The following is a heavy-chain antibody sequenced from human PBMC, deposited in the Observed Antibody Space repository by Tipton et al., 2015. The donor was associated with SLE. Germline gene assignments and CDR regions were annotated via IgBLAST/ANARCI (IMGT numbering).Heavy chain of an antibody. Sequence: SLRLSCAASGFTVSSNYMSLVRQAPGKGLEWVSVIYSGGSTYYADSVKGRFTISRDNSKNTLYLQMNSLRAEDTAVYYCARESKVTTSDYWGQGTLVTVSS. D-gene: IGHD4-17*01. J-gene: IGHJ4*02. CDR2: IYSGGST. CDR1: GFTVSSNY. V-gene: IGHV3-53*05. CDR3: ARESKVTTSDY.